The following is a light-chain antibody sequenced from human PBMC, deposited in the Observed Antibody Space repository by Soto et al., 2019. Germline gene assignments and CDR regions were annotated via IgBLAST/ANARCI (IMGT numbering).Light chain of an antibody. J-gene: IGLJ3*02. CDR1: SSDFGSYNL. CDR2: EAT. Sequence: QSALTQPASVSGSPGQSITISCTGSSSDFGSYNLVSWYQQHPGKVPKLIIYEATKRPSGISNRFSGSKSGYMASPTISGLQAEDGADYYCFSYAGSRTWVFGGGTKLTVL. V-gene: IGLV2-23*01. CDR3: FSYAGSRTWV.